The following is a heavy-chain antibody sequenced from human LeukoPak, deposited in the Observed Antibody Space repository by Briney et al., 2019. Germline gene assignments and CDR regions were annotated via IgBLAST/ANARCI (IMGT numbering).Heavy chain of an antibody. J-gene: IGHJ6*04. Sequence: SETLSLTCTVSGGSVSSGSYYWSWIRQPPGKGLEWIGYIYYSGSTNYNPSLKSRVTISVDTSKDQFSLKLSSVTAADTAVYYCARSAAAGTNWCYGMDVWGKGTTVTVSS. CDR1: GGSVSSGSYY. CDR2: IYYSGST. CDR3: ARSAAAGTNWCYGMDV. V-gene: IGHV4-61*01. D-gene: IGHD6-13*01.